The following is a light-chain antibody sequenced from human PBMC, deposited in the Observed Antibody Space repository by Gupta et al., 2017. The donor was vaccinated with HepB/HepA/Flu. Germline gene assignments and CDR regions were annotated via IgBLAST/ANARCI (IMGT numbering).Light chain of an antibody. V-gene: IGKV3-11*01. Sequence: EIVLTQSPTTLSLSPGERATLSCRASQSISTDLAWYQQKPGQAPRLLIYDASSRATGIPARFSGSGSGTDFTLTISSLEPEDFAVYYCQQRSNWPLCSFGQGTKLEIK. J-gene: IGKJ2*04. CDR2: DAS. CDR3: QQRSNWPLCS. CDR1: QSISTD.